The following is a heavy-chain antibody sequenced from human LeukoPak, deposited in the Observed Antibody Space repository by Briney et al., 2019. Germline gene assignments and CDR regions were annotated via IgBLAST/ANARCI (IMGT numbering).Heavy chain of an antibody. Sequence: SQTLSLTCTVSGGSISSGSYYWSWIRQPAGKGLEWIGRIYTSGSTNYNPSLKSRVTISVDTSKNQFSLKLSSVTAADTAVYYCARVADCTNGVCYSDYYYYMDVWGKGTTVTVSS. CDR1: GGSISSGSYY. J-gene: IGHJ6*03. CDR3: ARVADCTNGVCYSDYYYYMDV. V-gene: IGHV4-61*02. D-gene: IGHD2-8*01. CDR2: IYTSGST.